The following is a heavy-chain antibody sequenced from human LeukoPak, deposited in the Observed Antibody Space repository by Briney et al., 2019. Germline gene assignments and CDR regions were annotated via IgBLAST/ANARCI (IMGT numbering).Heavy chain of an antibody. V-gene: IGHV3-7*03. Sequence: GGSLRLSCAASGFTFSSYWMNWARQAPGKGLEWVASINHNGNVNYYVDSVKGRFTISRDNAKNSLYLQMSNLRAEDTAGYFCARGGGLDVWGPGAQVPVSS. CDR1: GFTFSSYW. CDR3: ARGGGLDV. D-gene: IGHD3-16*01. J-gene: IGHJ6*02. CDR2: INHNGNVN.